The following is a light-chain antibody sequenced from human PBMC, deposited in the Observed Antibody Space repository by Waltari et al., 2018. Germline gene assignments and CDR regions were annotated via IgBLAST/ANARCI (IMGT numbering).Light chain of an antibody. CDR3: QQCYVNPIT. V-gene: IGKV4-1*01. J-gene: IGKJ5*01. CDR1: QNLLYTSNKNY. CDR2: WAS. Sequence: DVVMTQSPHPLAASLGWWAGMNCQASQNLLYTSNKNYLSWYQQKPGQPPKLLIYWASARQSGVPDRFSGSGSGTDFTLTISSVQAEDVAVYYCQQCYVNPITFGQGTRLEIK.